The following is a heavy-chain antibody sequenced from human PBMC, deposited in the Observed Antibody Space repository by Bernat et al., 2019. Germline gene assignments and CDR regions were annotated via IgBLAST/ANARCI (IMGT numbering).Heavy chain of an antibody. CDR3: ARDAGSSWYYFDY. D-gene: IGHD6-13*01. V-gene: IGHV3-33*01. CDR2: IWYDGSNK. J-gene: IGHJ4*02. CDR1: GFTFSSYG. Sequence: VQLVESGGGVVQPGRSLRLSCAASGFTFSSYGMHWVRQAPGKGLEWVAVIWYDGSNKYYADSVKGRFTISRDNSKNTLYLQMNSLRAEDTAVYYCARDAGSSWYYFDYWGQGTLVTVSS.